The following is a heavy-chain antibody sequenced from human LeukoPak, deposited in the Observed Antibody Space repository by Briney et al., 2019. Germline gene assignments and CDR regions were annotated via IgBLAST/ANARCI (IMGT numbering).Heavy chain of an antibody. J-gene: IGHJ6*02. V-gene: IGHV3-23*01. CDR3: AKDVRYCSGGSCYSDYYYGMDV. Sequence: PGRSLRLSCAASGFTFSSYAMSWVRQAPGKGLEWVSAISGSGGSTYYADSVKGRFTISRDNSKNTLYLQMNSLRAEDTAVYYCAKDVRYCSGGSCYSDYYYGMDVWGQGTTVTVSS. D-gene: IGHD2-15*01. CDR2: ISGSGGST. CDR1: GFTFSSYA.